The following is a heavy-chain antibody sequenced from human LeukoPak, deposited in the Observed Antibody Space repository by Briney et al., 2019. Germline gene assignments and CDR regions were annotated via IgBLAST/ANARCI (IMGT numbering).Heavy chain of an antibody. J-gene: IGHJ4*02. V-gene: IGHV3-21*01. Sequence: GGSLRLPCAASGFTFSSYSMNWVRQAPGKGLEWVSSISSSSSYIYYADSVKGRFTISRDNAKNSLYLQMNSLRAEDTAVYYCARDYMVTKWKKYYFDYWGQGTLVTVSS. CDR1: GFTFSSYS. D-gene: IGHD5-18*01. CDR3: ARDYMVTKWKKYYFDY. CDR2: ISSSSSYI.